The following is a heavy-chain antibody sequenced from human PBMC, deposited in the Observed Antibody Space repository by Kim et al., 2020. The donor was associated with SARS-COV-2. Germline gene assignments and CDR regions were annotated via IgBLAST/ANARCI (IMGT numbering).Heavy chain of an antibody. J-gene: IGHJ6*03. CDR3: ARLGRGDDIVVVPAAIDYYYYMDA. V-gene: IGHV7-4-1*02. Sequence: ASVKVSCKASGYTFTSYAMNWVRQAPGQGLEWMGWINTNTGNPTYAQGFTGRFVFSLDTSVSTAYLQISSLKAEDTAVYYCARLGRGDDIVVVPAAIDYYYYMDAWGKGTTVTVSS. CDR1: GYTFTSYA. CDR2: INTNTGNP. D-gene: IGHD2-2*02.